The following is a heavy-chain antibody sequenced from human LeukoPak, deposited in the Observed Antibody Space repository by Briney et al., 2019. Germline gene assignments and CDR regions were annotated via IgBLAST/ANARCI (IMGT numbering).Heavy chain of an antibody. CDR3: TRTVNSASDF. D-gene: IGHD4-23*01. J-gene: IGHJ4*02. Sequence: PGGSLRLSCVVSGFTFRNYWMRWVRQAPGKGLEWVATINQNGGVKYYVDSVKGRFTISRDNAKTSLFLQMNSLRIDDTAMYYCTRTVNSASDFWGQGTLVTVSS. CDR1: GFTFRNYW. V-gene: IGHV3-7*03. CDR2: INQNGGVK.